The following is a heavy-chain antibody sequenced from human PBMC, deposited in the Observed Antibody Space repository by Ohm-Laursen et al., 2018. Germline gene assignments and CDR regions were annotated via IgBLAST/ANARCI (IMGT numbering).Heavy chain of an antibody. J-gene: IGHJ4*02. V-gene: IGHV3-66*01. Sequence: SLRLSCTASGFIVNSNHMSWVRQAPGKGLEWVSAINTEDQTFYLNSVKGRFSISRDNSKNTVYLQMNSLRVEDTAVYYCARGIVRGVTGPDYWGQGTLVTVSS. D-gene: IGHD1-14*01. CDR3: ARGIVRGVTGPDY. CDR1: GFIVNSNH. CDR2: INTEDQT.